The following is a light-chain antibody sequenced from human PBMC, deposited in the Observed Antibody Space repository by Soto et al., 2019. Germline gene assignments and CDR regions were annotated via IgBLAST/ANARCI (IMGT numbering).Light chain of an antibody. J-gene: IGKJ4*01. CDR3: QQYGSSPLT. Sequence: EIVLTQSPGTLSLSPGERATLSCRASQSVSSSYLTWYQQKPGQAPRLLIYGASSRATGVPDMFSGSGSGTEFTLTISRLEPEDCAVYYCQQYGSSPLTFGGGTKVDLK. V-gene: IGKV3-20*01. CDR1: QSVSSSY. CDR2: GAS.